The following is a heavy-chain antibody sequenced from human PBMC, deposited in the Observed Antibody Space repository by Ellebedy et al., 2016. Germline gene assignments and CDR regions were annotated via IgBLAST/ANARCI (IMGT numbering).Heavy chain of an antibody. Sequence: SETLSLTCTVSGGSISSYYWTWIRQPPGKGLEWIAYFYHSGNTNYSPSLKSRATISVDTSKNQFSLKLSSVTAADTAVYYCATYTMGRLDYWGQGTLVTVSS. CDR3: ATYTMGRLDY. J-gene: IGHJ4*02. V-gene: IGHV4-59*08. CDR1: GGSISSYY. CDR2: FYHSGNT. D-gene: IGHD1-1*01.